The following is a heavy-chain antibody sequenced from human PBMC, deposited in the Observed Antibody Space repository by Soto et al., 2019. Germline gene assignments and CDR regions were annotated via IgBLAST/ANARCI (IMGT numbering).Heavy chain of an antibody. CDR1: GLPFSSHA. J-gene: IGHJ4*02. V-gene: IGHV3-23*01. CDR3: VPGSSGGVGEDC. Sequence: PGGSLRLSCAAYGLPFSSHAMTWVRQAPGKGLEWVSTISESGDNTFYADSVKGRFTISRDNSQNTLFLQLSSLRVDDTAVYYCVPGSSGGVGEDCWGQGALVT. D-gene: IGHD1-26*01. CDR2: ISESGDNT.